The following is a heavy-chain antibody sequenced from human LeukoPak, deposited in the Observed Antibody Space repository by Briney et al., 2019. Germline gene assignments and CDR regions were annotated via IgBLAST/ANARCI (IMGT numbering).Heavy chain of an antibody. J-gene: IGHJ3*01. Sequence: PSETLSLTCSVSGASINGYCWNWVRQTPEKGLEWIGYVSHTGATTSNPTLKSRVSITIDTSKSQISLSMTSVTAADSAVYYCARDRRGSYYTFDLWGPGTIVSVS. CDR3: ARDRRGSYYTFDL. V-gene: IGHV4-59*01. CDR2: VSHTGAT. D-gene: IGHD1-26*01. CDR1: GASINGYC.